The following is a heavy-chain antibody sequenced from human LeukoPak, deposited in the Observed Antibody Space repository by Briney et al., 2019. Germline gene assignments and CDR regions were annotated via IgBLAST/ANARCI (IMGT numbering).Heavy chain of an antibody. D-gene: IGHD3-10*01. J-gene: IGHJ5*02. CDR2: IYTSGST. V-gene: IGHV4-61*02. Sequence: SETLSLTCTVSGGSISSSSYYWSWIRQPAGKGLEWIGRIYTSGSTNYNPSLKSRVTMSVDTSKNQFSLKLSSVTAADTAVYYCARDQDLWFGETTSNWFDPWGQGTLVTVSS. CDR1: GGSISSSSYY. CDR3: ARDQDLWFGETTSNWFDP.